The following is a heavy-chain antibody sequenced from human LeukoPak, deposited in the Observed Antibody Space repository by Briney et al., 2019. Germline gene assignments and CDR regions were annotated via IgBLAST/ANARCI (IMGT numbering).Heavy chain of an antibody. D-gene: IGHD6-13*01. J-gene: IGHJ4*02. CDR3: TTLVEPELGIPTDY. CDR2: IRSKANNYAT. Sequence: GGSLKLSCAASGFTFRGSAMYWVRQASGKGLEWVGRIRSKANNYATAYAASMKGRFTISRDDSKNTAFLQMNSLKTEDTAVYYCTTLVEPELGIPTDYWGQGTLVTVSS. CDR1: GFTFRGSA. V-gene: IGHV3-73*01.